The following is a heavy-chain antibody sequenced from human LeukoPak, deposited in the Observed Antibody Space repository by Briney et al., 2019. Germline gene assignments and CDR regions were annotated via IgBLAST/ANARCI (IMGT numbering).Heavy chain of an antibody. CDR2: IIPIFGTA. V-gene: IGHV1-69*13. J-gene: IGHJ6*02. Sequence: SVRVSCKASGYTFTSYGISWVRQAPGQGLEWMGGIIPIFGTANYAQKFQGRVTITADESTSTAYMELSSLRSEDTAVYYCAMDTIFGARATYYGMDVWGQGTTVTVSS. CDR3: AMDTIFGARATYYGMDV. CDR1: GYTFTSYG. D-gene: IGHD3-3*01.